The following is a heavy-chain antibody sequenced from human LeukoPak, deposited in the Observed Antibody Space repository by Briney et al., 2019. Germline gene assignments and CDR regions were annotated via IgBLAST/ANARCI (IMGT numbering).Heavy chain of an antibody. J-gene: IGHJ3*02. CDR2: MNPNSGNT. D-gene: IGHD3-22*01. Sequence: ASVKVSCKASGYTFTSYDINWVRQATGQGLEWMGWMNPNSGNTGYAQKFQGRVTMTRNTSISTAYMELSSLRSEDTAVYYCARGPSRDSSGYYPNDAFGIWGQGTMVTVSS. CDR1: GYTFTSYD. V-gene: IGHV1-8*01. CDR3: ARGPSRDSSGYYPNDAFGI.